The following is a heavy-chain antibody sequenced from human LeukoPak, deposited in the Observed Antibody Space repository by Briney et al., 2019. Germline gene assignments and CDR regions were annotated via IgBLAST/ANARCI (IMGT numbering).Heavy chain of an antibody. J-gene: IGHJ3*02. Sequence: PGGSLRLSCVASGFPFSSYWMTWVRQTPGQGLEWVANINVDGTAEYYVDSVKGRFTISRDNAKNSLYLQMNSLRAEDTAVYYCARDPYRFAFDIWGQGTVVLVSS. CDR3: ARDPYRFAFDI. CDR2: INVDGTAE. D-gene: IGHD1-26*01. V-gene: IGHV3-7*03. CDR1: GFPFSSYW.